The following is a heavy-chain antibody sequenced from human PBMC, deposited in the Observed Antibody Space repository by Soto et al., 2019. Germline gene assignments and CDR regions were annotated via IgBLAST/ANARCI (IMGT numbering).Heavy chain of an antibody. D-gene: IGHD2-2*01. CDR2: IYYSGST. Sequence: SSETLSLTCAVYGGFFSSYYWSWIRQPPGKGLEWIGYIYYSGSTNYNPSLKSRVTISVDTSKNQFSLKLSSVTAADTAVYYCARVLPPDIVVVPAAYNWFDPWGQGTLVTVSS. V-gene: IGHV4-59*01. J-gene: IGHJ5*02. CDR3: ARVLPPDIVVVPAAYNWFDP. CDR1: GGFFSSYY.